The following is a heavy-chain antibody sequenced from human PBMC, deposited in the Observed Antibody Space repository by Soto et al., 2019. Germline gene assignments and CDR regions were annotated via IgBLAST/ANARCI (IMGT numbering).Heavy chain of an antibody. CDR2: INPNTGGT. CDR1: GYTFSGYY. D-gene: IGHD5-12*01. Sequence: APVKVSCKASGYTFSGYYMYWVRQAPGQGLEWMGWINPNTGGTNYGQKFQGRVTMTRDTSISTAYMELSRLRSDDTAVYYCARXGEWLQRYYYYYNGMDVWGQGTTVTVSS. J-gene: IGHJ6*02. V-gene: IGHV1-2*02. CDR3: ARXGEWLQRYYYYYNGMDV.